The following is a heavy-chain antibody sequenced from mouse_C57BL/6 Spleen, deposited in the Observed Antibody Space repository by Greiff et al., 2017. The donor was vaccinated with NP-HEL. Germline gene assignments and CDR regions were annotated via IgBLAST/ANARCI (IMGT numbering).Heavy chain of an antibody. CDR2: IYPGGGYT. CDR3: ARDDYDGGFDY. J-gene: IGHJ2*01. D-gene: IGHD2-4*01. V-gene: IGHV1-63*01. Sequence: VQLVESGAELVRPGTSVKMSCKASGYTFTNYWIGWAKQRPGHGLEWIGDIYPGGGYTNYNEKFKGKATLTADKSSSTAYMQFSSLTSEDSAIYYCARDDYDGGFDYWGQGTTLTVSS. CDR1: GYTFTNYW.